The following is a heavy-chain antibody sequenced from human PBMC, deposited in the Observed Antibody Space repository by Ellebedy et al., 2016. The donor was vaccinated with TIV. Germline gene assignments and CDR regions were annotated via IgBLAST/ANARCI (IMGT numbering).Heavy chain of an antibody. V-gene: IGHV3-23*01. Sequence: GESLKISCAASGFTFSSDAMNWVRQAPGKGLELVSAISGSGDTPYYADFVKGRFTISRDNSQDTVHLQMNSLRAEDTAVYYCTKRGVGWAAFDIWGPGTMVTVSS. CDR1: GFTFSSDA. CDR2: ISGSGDTP. J-gene: IGHJ3*02. CDR3: TKRGVGWAAFDI. D-gene: IGHD6-19*01.